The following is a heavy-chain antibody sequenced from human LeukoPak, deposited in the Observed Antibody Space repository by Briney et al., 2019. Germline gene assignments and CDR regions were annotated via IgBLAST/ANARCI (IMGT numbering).Heavy chain of an antibody. CDR1: GVSFSGYY. CDR2: INHSGST. Sequence: SETLSLTCAVYGVSFSGYYWSWIRQPPGKGLEWIGEINHSGSTNYNPSLKSRVTISVDTSKNQFSLKLSSVTAADTAVYYCARGRGWHGLNRYFDLRGRGTLVTVSS. CDR3: ARGRGWHGLNRYFDL. D-gene: IGHD2-15*01. J-gene: IGHJ2*01. V-gene: IGHV4-34*01.